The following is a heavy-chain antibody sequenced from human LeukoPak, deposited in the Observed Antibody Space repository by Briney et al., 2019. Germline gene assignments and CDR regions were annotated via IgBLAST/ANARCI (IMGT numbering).Heavy chain of an antibody. Sequence: SETLSLTCTVSGGSITNYYWSWIRQPPGKGLEWIGYIYYSGTTNYNPSLKSRVTLSVDTSKNQFSLKVNSVTAAHTAVYYCVISKSGTYGWFDPWGQGTLVTVSS. CDR3: VISKSGTYGWFDP. D-gene: IGHD4-17*01. J-gene: IGHJ5*02. V-gene: IGHV4-59*01. CDR1: GGSITNYY. CDR2: IYYSGTT.